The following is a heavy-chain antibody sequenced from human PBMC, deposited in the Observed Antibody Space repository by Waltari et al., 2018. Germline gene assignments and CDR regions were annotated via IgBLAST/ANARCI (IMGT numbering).Heavy chain of an antibody. J-gene: IGHJ4*02. CDR2: FSYNGNT. Sequence: QLQLQESGPGLVKASETLSLTCSVSGGSISSTTYYWGWSRQPPGKGLEWIGSFSYNGNTYNHPALTSRITISVDTSKNQFSLQLRSVTAADTAMYYCARPGRVGGGSLMGLDYWGQGTLVTVSS. CDR1: GGSISSTTYY. CDR3: ARPGRVGGGSLMGLDY. D-gene: IGHD2-15*01. V-gene: IGHV4-39*01.